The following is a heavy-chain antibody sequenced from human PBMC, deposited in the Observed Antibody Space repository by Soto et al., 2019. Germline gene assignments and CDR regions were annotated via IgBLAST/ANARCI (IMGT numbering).Heavy chain of an antibody. CDR2: INPNSGGT. J-gene: IGHJ6*02. V-gene: IGHV1-2*02. Sequence: ALLNRSCKTSGSRITGYHMRWGRQDPGQGLEWMGWINPNSGGTNYAQKFQGRVTMTRDTSISTAYMELSRLRSDDTAVYYCARGRSLYYGMDVWGQATSV. D-gene: IGHD3-10*01. CDR1: GSRITGYH. CDR3: ARGRSLYYGMDV.